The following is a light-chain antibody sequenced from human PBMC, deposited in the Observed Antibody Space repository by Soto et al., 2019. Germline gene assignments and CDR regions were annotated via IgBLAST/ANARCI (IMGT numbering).Light chain of an antibody. CDR3: SSFTSSATYV. Sequence: QSVRTQPASVSGSPGQSITISYTGTSSDIGNYNYVSWYQQHPGKAPKLMIYDVSNRPSGVSKRFSGSKSGYTASLTISGLQAEDEADYYCSSFTSSATYVFGTGTKVTVL. J-gene: IGLJ1*01. CDR1: SSDIGNYNY. CDR2: DVS. V-gene: IGLV2-14*01.